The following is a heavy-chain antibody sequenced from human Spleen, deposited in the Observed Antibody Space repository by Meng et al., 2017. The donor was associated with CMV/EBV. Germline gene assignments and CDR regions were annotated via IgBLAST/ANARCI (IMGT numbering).Heavy chain of an antibody. CDR2: IYHSGST. CDR3: ASPYSSSPSYYYYDGMDF. J-gene: IGHJ6*02. Sequence: SETLSLTCTVSGYSISSGYYWGWIRQPPGKGLEWIGSIYHSGSTYYNPSLKSRVTISVDTSKHQFSLKLSSVTAADPAVYYCASPYSSSPSYYYYDGMDFWGQGTTVTVSS. CDR1: GYSISSGYY. V-gene: IGHV4-38-2*02. D-gene: IGHD6-6*01.